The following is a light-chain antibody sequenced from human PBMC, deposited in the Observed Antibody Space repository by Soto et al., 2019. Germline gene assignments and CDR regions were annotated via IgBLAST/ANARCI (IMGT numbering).Light chain of an antibody. J-gene: IGKJ4*01. CDR3: QHLNTFPLT. CDR1: QGISSY. CDR2: AAS. V-gene: IGKV1-9*01. Sequence: DIQLTQSPSFLSASVGDRVTITCRASQGISSYLAWYQQKPGKAPKLLIYAASTLQSAVPSRFSGSGSGTEFTLTINSLQPEDFATYYCQHLNTFPLTFGGGTKVEIK.